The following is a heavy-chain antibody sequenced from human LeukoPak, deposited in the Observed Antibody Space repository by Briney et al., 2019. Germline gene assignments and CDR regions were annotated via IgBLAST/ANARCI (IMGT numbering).Heavy chain of an antibody. CDR1: GYTFTILG. J-gene: IGHJ4*02. Sequence: GASVKVSCKASGYTFTILGISWVRQAPGQGLEWMGWINTYNGNTNYAQNLQGRVTMTADTSTNTAYLELRSPRSDDTAMYYCARDWEHVGPDYWGQGTLVIVSS. CDR3: ARDWEHVGPDY. V-gene: IGHV1-18*01. CDR2: INTYNGNT. D-gene: IGHD1-26*01.